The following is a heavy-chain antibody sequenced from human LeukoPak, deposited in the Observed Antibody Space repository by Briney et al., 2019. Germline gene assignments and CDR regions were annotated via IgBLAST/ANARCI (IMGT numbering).Heavy chain of an antibody. CDR1: GGSFSGYY. CDR3: ARANQRGQQLVQRGIARYNWVDP. Sequence: AETLSLTCAVYGGSFSGYYWSWIRQPPGKGLEWMGEINHSGSTNYNPSLKSLVTISVDTSKNQFSLKLSSVTAADTAVYYGARANQRGQQLVQRGIARYNWVDPWGQGTLVTVSS. CDR2: INHSGST. J-gene: IGHJ5*02. V-gene: IGHV4-34*01. D-gene: IGHD6-13*01.